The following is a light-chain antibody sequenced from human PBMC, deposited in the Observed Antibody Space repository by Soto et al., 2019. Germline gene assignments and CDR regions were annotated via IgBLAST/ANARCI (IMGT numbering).Light chain of an antibody. CDR1: QSISPH. V-gene: IGKV1-39*01. Sequence: DIQMTQSPSSLSASVGDRVTILHTASQSISPHLIWYQQKSGKLPKLLIYAASSLQSGVPSRFSGSGSGTDFTLTISSLQPEDFATYDCQQSYSTPITVGQGTRLEIK. CDR3: QQSYSTPIT. J-gene: IGKJ5*01. CDR2: AAS.